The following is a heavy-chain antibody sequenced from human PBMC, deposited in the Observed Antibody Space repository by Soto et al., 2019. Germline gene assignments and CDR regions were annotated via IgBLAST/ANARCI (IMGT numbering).Heavy chain of an antibody. J-gene: IGHJ5*02. CDR3: ARALSAAAPNWFDP. CDR1: GYTFTSYG. V-gene: IGHV1-18*01. D-gene: IGHD6-13*01. Sequence: GASVKVSCKASGYTFTSYGISWVRQAPGQGLEWMGWISAYNGNTNYAQKLQGRVTMTTDTSTSTAYMELRSLGSDDTAVYYCARALSAAAPNWFDPWGQGTLVTVS. CDR2: ISAYNGNT.